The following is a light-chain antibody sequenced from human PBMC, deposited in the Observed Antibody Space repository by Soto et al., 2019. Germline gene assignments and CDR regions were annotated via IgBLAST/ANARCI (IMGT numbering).Light chain of an antibody. V-gene: IGKV1-39*01. CDR2: TTS. CDR1: QTISSW. CDR3: QQSYSVPLT. J-gene: IGKJ4*01. Sequence: DIQMTQSPSTLSGSVGDRVTITCRASQTISSWLAWYQQKPGKAPKLLIYTTSTLQSEVPSRFSGSGSETDFTLTINGLQPEDFATYYCQQSYSVPLTFGGGTKVDIK.